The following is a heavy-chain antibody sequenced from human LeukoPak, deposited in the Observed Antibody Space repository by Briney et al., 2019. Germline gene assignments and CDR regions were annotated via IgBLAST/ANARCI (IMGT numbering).Heavy chain of an antibody. CDR1: GFTFSSYS. CDR2: ISSSSSYI. J-gene: IGHJ4*02. CDR3: ARYVRDYGDYDPFFDY. Sequence: GGSLRLSCAPSGFTFSSYSMNWVRQAPGKGLEWVSSISSSSSYIYYADSVKGRFTISRDNAKNSLYLQMNSLRAEDTAVYYCARYVRDYGDYDPFFDYWGQGTLVTVSS. V-gene: IGHV3-21*01. D-gene: IGHD4-17*01.